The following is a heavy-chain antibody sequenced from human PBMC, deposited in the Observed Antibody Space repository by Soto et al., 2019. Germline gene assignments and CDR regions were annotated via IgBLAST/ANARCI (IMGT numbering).Heavy chain of an antibody. CDR3: ARDGGAYYYDSSGPASFDY. V-gene: IGHV1-18*04. Sequence: RASVKVSCKASGYTFTSYGISWVRQAPGQGLEWMGWISAYNGNTNYAQKLQGRVTMTTDTSTSTAYMELRSLRSDDTAVYYCARDGGAYYYDSSGPASFDYWGQGTLVTVSS. D-gene: IGHD3-22*01. J-gene: IGHJ4*02. CDR2: ISAYNGNT. CDR1: GYTFTSYG.